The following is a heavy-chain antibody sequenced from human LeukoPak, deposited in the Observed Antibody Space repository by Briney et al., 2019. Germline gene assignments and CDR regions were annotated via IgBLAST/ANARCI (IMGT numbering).Heavy chain of an antibody. J-gene: IGHJ6*02. D-gene: IGHD5-24*01. CDR1: GFTVSSNY. CDR2: IYSGGST. CDR3: AREMATMSGMDV. Sequence: GGSLRLSCAASGFTVSSNYMSWVRQAPGKGLEWVSVIYSGGSTYYADSVKGRFTISRDNSKNTLYLQMISLRAEDTAVYYCAREMATMSGMDVWGQGTTVTVSS. V-gene: IGHV3-53*01.